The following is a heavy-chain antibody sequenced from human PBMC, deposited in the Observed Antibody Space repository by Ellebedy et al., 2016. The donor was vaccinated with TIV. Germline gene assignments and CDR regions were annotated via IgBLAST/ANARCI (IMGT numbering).Heavy chain of an antibody. V-gene: IGHV3-48*01. J-gene: IGHJ4*02. D-gene: IGHD4-17*01. Sequence: LSLTCAASGFTFSSYSMNWVRQAPGKGLEWVSYISSSSSTIYYADSVEGRFTISRDNAKNSLYLQMNSLRAEDTAVYYCARDSDYGDYVPYYFDYWGQGTLVTVSS. CDR1: GFTFSSYS. CDR3: ARDSDYGDYVPYYFDY. CDR2: ISSSSSTI.